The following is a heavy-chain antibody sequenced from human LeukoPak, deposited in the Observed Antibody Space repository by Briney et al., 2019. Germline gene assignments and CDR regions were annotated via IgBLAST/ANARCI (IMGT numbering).Heavy chain of an antibody. CDR1: GGTFSSYA. J-gene: IGHJ6*03. V-gene: IGHV1-69*13. CDR3: ARDRHIAAAVYYYYMDV. Sequence: SVKVSCKASGGTFSSYAISWVRQAPGQGLEWMGGIIPIFGTAIYAQKFQGRVTITADESTSTAYMELSSLRSEDTAVYYCARDRHIAAAVYYYYMDVWGKGTPVTVSS. CDR2: IIPIFGTA. D-gene: IGHD6-13*01.